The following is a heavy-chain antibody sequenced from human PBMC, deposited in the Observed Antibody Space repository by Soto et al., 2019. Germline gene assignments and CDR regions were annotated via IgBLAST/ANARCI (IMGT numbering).Heavy chain of an antibody. CDR2: INAGNGNT. Sequence: ASVKVSCKASGYTFTSYAMHWVRQAPGQRLEWMGWINAGNGNTKYSQKFQGRVTITRDTSASTAYMELSSLRSEDTAVYYCARVRVEYYGMDVWGQGTTVTVSS. V-gene: IGHV1-3*01. CDR1: GYTFTSYA. J-gene: IGHJ6*02. CDR3: ARVRVEYYGMDV.